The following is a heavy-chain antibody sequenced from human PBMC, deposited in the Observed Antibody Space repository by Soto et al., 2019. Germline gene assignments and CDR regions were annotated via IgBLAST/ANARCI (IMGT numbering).Heavy chain of an antibody. J-gene: IGHJ3*02. CDR1: GDSVSSNSAA. V-gene: IGHV6-1*01. Sequence: PSQTLSLTCAISGDSVSSNSAAWNWIRQSPSRGLEWLGRTYYRSKWYNDYAVSVKSRITINPDTSKNQFSLQLNSVTPEDTTVYYCSQESGYYYGRAFDIWGQGTMVTVSS. CDR3: SQESGYYYGRAFDI. D-gene: IGHD3-22*01. CDR2: TYYRSKWYN.